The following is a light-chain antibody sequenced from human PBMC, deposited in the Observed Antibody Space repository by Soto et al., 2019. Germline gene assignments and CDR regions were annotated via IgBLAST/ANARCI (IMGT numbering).Light chain of an antibody. CDR1: QSISSY. CDR3: QQSYSTRMYT. Sequence: DIRMTQSPSSLSASVGDRVTITCRASQSISSYLNGYQQKPGKAPKILIYAASSLQSGVPSRFSGSGSGTDFTLTISSLQPEDFATYYCQQSYSTRMYTFGQGTKLEIK. CDR2: AAS. J-gene: IGKJ2*01. V-gene: IGKV1-39*01.